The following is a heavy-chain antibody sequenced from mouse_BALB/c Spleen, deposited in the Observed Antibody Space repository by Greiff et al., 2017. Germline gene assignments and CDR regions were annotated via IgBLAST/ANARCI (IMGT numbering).Heavy chain of an antibody. CDR2: IDTADSYT. V-gene: IGHV1-69*01. Sequence: QVQLQQSGAELVMPGASVKMSCKASGYTFTDYWMHWVKQSPGQGLEWIGAIDTADSYTSYNQKFKGKATLTVDESSSTAYMQLSSLTSEDSAVYYCARPDSYGSSLDYWGQGTTLTVSS. D-gene: IGHD1-1*01. CDR3: ARPDSYGSSLDY. CDR1: GYTFTDYW. J-gene: IGHJ2*01.